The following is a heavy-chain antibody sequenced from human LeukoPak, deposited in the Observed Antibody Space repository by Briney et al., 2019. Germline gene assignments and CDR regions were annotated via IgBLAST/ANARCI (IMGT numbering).Heavy chain of an antibody. Sequence: GGSLRLSCAASGFTFSSYSMNWVRQAPGKGLEWVANIKQDGSEKYYVDSVKGRFTISRDNAKNSLYLQMNSLRAEDTAVYYCARDAGSSSWYVSYYGMDVWGQGTTVTVSS. CDR1: GFTFSSYS. V-gene: IGHV3-7*01. CDR2: IKQDGSEK. CDR3: ARDAGSSSWYVSYYGMDV. J-gene: IGHJ6*02. D-gene: IGHD6-13*01.